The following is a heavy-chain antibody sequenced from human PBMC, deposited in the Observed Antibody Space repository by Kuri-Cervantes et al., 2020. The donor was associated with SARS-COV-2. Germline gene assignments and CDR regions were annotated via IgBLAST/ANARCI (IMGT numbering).Heavy chain of an antibody. CDR1: GGSVINYY. CDR3: ATGGQRFDP. V-gene: IGHV4-59*02. CDR2: IYYSGNT. J-gene: IGHJ5*02. Sequence: GSLRLSCTVSGGSVINYYWSWIRQPPGKGLEWIGFIYYSGNTNYNPSLKSRVTISVDTSKNQFSLKVSSVTAADTVVYYCATGGQRFDPWGQGTLVTVSS.